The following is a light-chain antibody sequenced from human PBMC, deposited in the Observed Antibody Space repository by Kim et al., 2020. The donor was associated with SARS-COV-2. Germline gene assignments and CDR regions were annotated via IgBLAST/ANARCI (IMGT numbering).Light chain of an antibody. Sequence: GQCITIACTGTSSDVGDYNYVAWYQQHAGKAPKLLIYEVSNRPSGVSNRFSGSKSGNTASLTIYGLQAEDEADYYCSSYTSSSIYVFGTGTKVTVL. CDR1: SSDVGDYNY. CDR3: SSYTSSSIYV. V-gene: IGLV2-14*01. CDR2: EVS. J-gene: IGLJ1*01.